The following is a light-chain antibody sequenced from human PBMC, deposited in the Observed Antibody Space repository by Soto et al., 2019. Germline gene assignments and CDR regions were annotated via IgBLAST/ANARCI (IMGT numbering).Light chain of an antibody. CDR2: ENN. CDR1: SSNIGNNY. J-gene: IGLJ3*02. V-gene: IGLV1-51*02. CDR3: GTWDSSLSAGV. Sequence: QSVLTQPPSVSAAPGQKVTISCSGSSSNIGNNYVSWYQQLPGTAPKVLIYENNKRPSGIPDRFSGSKSGTSATLGITGLQTGDEADYYCGTWDSSLSAGVFGGGTQLTVL.